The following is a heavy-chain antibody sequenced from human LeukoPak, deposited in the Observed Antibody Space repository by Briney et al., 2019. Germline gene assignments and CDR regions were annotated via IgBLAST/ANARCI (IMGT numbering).Heavy chain of an antibody. CDR3: ASSKPYSSSTGFDY. Sequence: ASVKVSCKASGYTFTGYYMHWVRQAPGQGLEWMGWISAYNGNTNYAQKLQGRVTMTTDTSTSTAYMELRSLRSDDTAVYYCASSKPYSSSTGFDYWGQGTLVTVSS. CDR2: ISAYNGNT. CDR1: GYTFTGYY. D-gene: IGHD6-13*01. J-gene: IGHJ4*02. V-gene: IGHV1-18*04.